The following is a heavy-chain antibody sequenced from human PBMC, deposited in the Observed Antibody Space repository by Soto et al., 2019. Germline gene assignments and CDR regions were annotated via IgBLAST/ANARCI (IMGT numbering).Heavy chain of an antibody. CDR3: AKDDYSGSYYFYY. CDR1: GFTFSSYA. J-gene: IGHJ4*02. V-gene: IGHV3-23*01. D-gene: IGHD1-26*01. Sequence: GGSLRLSCAASGFTFSSYAMSWVRQAPGKGLEWVSAISGSGGSTYYADSVKGRFTTSRDNSKNTLYLQMNSLRAEDTAVYYCAKDDYSGSYYFYYWGQGTLVTVSS. CDR2: ISGSGGST.